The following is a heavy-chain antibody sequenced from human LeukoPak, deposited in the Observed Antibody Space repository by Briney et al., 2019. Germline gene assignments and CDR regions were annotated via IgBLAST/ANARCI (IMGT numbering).Heavy chain of an antibody. J-gene: IGHJ6*02. CDR1: GFTFSSYS. Sequence: PAGGSLRLSCAASGFTFSSYSMNWVRQAPGEGLEWVSYISSSSSTIYYADSVKGRFTISRDNAKNSLYLQMNSLRAEDTAVYYCARVWGEGYCSSTSCHHNNYYYYGMDVWGQGTTVTVSS. CDR2: ISSSSSTI. CDR3: ARVWGEGYCSSTSCHHNNYYYYGMDV. D-gene: IGHD2-2*01. V-gene: IGHV3-48*04.